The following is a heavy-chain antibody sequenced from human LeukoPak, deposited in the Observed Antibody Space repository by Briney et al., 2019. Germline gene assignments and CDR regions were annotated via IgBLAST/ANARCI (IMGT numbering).Heavy chain of an antibody. J-gene: IGHJ3*02. Sequence: GASVKVSCKASVGTFSSYAISWVRQAPAQGLEWMGRIISILCIANHAQKIQGRVTITADKSTGTAYMELSSLSSEDTAVYYCASVLNGSGSYYEVKRAFDIWGQGTMVTVSS. CDR2: IISILCIA. D-gene: IGHD3-10*01. V-gene: IGHV1-69*10. CDR3: ASVLNGSGSYYEVKRAFDI. CDR1: VGTFSSYA.